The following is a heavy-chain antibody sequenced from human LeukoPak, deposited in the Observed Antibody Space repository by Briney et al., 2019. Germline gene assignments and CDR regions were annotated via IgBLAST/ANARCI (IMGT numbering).Heavy chain of an antibody. CDR2: ISESGGVA. Sequence: GGSLRLSCAASGFTFSSYEMNWVRQAPGKGLEWVSYISESGGVAQSAESVEGRFTISRDNADNSMFLQMDSLRAEDTAVYYCERERRGGQWQDFDLWGQGTRVTVSS. V-gene: IGHV3-48*03. CDR3: ERERRGGQWQDFDL. D-gene: IGHD6-19*01. J-gene: IGHJ4*02. CDR1: GFTFSSYE.